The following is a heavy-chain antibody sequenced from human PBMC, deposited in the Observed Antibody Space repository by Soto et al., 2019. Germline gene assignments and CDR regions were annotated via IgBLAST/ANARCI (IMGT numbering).Heavy chain of an antibody. D-gene: IGHD2-15*01. CDR1: GFTFSSYG. CDR3: ATWAPNCSGGSCYFDY. V-gene: IGHV3-30*03. J-gene: IGHJ4*02. CDR2: ISYDGSNK. Sequence: QVQLVESGGGVVQPGRSLRLSCAASGFTFSSYGMHWVRQAPGKGLEWVAVISYDGSNKYYADSVKGRFTISRDNSKNTLYLQMNSLRAEDTAVYYCATWAPNCSGGSCYFDYWGQGTLVTVSS.